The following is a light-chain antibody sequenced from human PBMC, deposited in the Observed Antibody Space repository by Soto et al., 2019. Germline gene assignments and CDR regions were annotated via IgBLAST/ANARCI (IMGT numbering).Light chain of an antibody. CDR3: QQSYSTLSIS. Sequence: DIQMTQSPSSLSASVGDRVTITCRASESISRHLNWYQQKPGKAPNLLIYAASTLQNGVPSRFSGSGSGTDFTLTISSLHSEDFATYYCQQSYSTLSISFGQGTRLEIK. V-gene: IGKV1-39*01. CDR1: ESISRH. J-gene: IGKJ5*01. CDR2: AAS.